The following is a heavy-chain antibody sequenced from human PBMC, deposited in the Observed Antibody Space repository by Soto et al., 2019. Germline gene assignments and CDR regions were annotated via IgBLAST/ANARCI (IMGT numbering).Heavy chain of an antibody. Sequence: EVQLLESGGGLVQPGGSLRLSCAASGFTFSSYAMNWVRQAPGKGLEWVSVISGSGGSTYYADAVKGRFTISRDNSKNTLYLQINSLRAEDTAVYSCAKRTVGWYFDLWGRGTLVTVSS. V-gene: IGHV3-23*01. CDR1: GFTFSSYA. CDR3: AKRTVGWYFDL. CDR2: ISGSGGST. D-gene: IGHD4-17*01. J-gene: IGHJ2*01.